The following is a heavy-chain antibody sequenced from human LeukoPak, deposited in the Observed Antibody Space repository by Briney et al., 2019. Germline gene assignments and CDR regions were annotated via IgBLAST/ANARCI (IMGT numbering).Heavy chain of an antibody. CDR2: ISSSGST. CDR3: ARDDSSGPAGYNWFDP. CDR1: GGSISSYY. V-gene: IGHV4-4*08. D-gene: IGHD3-22*01. J-gene: IGHJ5*02. Sequence: PSETLSLTCTVSGGSISSYYWSWIRQPPGKGLEWIGRISSSGSTNYNPSLKSRVTISVDTSKNQFSLKLSSVTAADTAVYFCARDDSSGPAGYNWFDPWGQGTLVTVSS.